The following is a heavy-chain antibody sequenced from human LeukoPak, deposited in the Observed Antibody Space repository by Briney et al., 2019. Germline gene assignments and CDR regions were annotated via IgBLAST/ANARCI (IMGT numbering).Heavy chain of an antibody. Sequence: PGGSLRLSCAAPGFTFSSYSMNWVRQAPGKGLEWVSSISSSSSYIYYADSVKGRFTISRDNAKNSLYLQMNSLRAEDTAVYYCAREGDYGDADAFDIWGQGTMVTVSS. J-gene: IGHJ3*02. D-gene: IGHD4/OR15-4a*01. CDR1: GFTFSSYS. CDR3: AREGDYGDADAFDI. V-gene: IGHV3-21*01. CDR2: ISSSSSYI.